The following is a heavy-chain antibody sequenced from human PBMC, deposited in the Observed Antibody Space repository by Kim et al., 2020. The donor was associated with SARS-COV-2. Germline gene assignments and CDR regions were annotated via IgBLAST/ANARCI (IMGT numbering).Heavy chain of an antibody. CDR2: INPNSGGT. J-gene: IGHJ3*02. CDR1: GYTFSAYY. D-gene: IGHD4-4*01. CDR3: ATTLHTYAFDI. V-gene: IGHV1-2*02. Sequence: ASVKVSCKASGYTFSAYYVHWVRQAPGQGLEWMGWINPNSGGTNYAQRLLGRVTVTRDTSISTAYMELSSLRSDDTAVYYCATTLHTYAFDIWGQGKMVTVSS.